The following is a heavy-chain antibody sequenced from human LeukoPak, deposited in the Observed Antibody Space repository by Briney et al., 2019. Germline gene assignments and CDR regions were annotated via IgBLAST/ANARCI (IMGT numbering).Heavy chain of an antibody. Sequence: SETLSLTCTVSGGSISSSSYYWGWIRQPPGAGLEWIGSIYYSGSTYYNPSLKSRVTISPDTSKNQFSLKLTSVTAADTAVYYCTREVRSAWASFDPWGQGTLVIVSS. D-gene: IGHD1-26*01. CDR1: GGSISSSSYY. V-gene: IGHV4-39*07. J-gene: IGHJ5*02. CDR3: TREVRSAWASFDP. CDR2: IYYSGST.